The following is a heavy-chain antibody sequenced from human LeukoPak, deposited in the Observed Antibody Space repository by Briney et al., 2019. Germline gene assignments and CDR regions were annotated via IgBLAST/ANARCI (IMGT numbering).Heavy chain of an antibody. CDR1: GFTFDDYA. V-gene: IGHV3-9*01. Sequence: GRSLSLSCAASGFTFDDYAMHWVRQAPGKGLEWVSGISWNSGSIGYADSVKGRFTISRDNAKNSLYLQMNSLRAEDTALYYCPKASTGWPLGAFDIWGQGTMDTVSS. CDR2: ISWNSGSI. D-gene: IGHD6-19*01. CDR3: PKASTGWPLGAFDI. J-gene: IGHJ3*02.